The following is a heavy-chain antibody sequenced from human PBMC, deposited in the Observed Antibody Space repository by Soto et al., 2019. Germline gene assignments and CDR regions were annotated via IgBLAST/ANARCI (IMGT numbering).Heavy chain of an antibody. Sequence: ASLKVSCQASGGTFSSYAISWVRQVPGQGLEWMGGIIPIFGTANYAQKFHDRVTITTDESTITAYMELSSLRSEDTAVYYCARAPADSYALDWGQGTLVTVSS. CDR2: IIPIFGTA. CDR3: ARAPADSYALD. D-gene: IGHD5-18*01. CDR1: GGTFSSYA. V-gene: IGHV1-69*05. J-gene: IGHJ4*01.